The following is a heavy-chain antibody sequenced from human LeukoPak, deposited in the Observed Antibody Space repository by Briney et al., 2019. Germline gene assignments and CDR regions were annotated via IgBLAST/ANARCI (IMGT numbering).Heavy chain of an antibody. D-gene: IGHD6-13*01. CDR2: ISGSGGST. CDR1: GFTFSSYA. V-gene: IGHV3-23*01. Sequence: GGSLRLSCAASGFTFSSYAMSWVRQAPGKGLEWVSAISGSGGSTYYADSVKGRFTISRDNAKNSLYLQMNSLRAEDTAVYYCARYAYIAAAGTFDYWGQGTLVTVSS. J-gene: IGHJ4*02. CDR3: ARYAYIAAAGTFDY.